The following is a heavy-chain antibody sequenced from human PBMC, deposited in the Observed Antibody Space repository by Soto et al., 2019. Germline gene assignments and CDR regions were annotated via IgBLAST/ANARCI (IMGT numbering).Heavy chain of an antibody. CDR1: GFTFSSYG. CDR2: ISYDGSNK. D-gene: IGHD1-1*01. CDR3: AKQPDDSLGWFDP. J-gene: IGHJ5*02. Sequence: PGGSLRLSCAASGFTFSSYGMHWVRQAPGKGLEWVAVISYDGSNKYCADSVKGRFTISRDNSKNTLYLQMNSLRAEDTAVYYCAKQPDDSLGWFDPWGQGTLVTVSS. V-gene: IGHV3-30*18.